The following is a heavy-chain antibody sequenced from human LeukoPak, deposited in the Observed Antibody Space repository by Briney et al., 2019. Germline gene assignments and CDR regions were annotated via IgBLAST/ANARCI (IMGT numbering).Heavy chain of an antibody. D-gene: IGHD2-2*02. Sequence: GGSLRLSCAASGFTFSSSGMHWVRQAPGKGLEWVAVISYDGSNKYYADSVKGRFTFSRDNSKNTLYLQMNSLRAEDTAVYYCAKGDTSDTQSWGQGTLVTVSS. CDR2: ISYDGSNK. CDR1: GFTFSSSG. CDR3: AKGDTSDTQS. V-gene: IGHV3-30*18. J-gene: IGHJ5*02.